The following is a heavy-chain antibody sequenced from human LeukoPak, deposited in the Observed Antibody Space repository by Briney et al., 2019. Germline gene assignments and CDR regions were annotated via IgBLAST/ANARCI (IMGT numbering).Heavy chain of an antibody. Sequence: GGSLRLSCAASGFTFSSYVMTWVRQAPGKGLEWVSSTSVNGGTTYYADSVKGRFTISRDSSKNTLYLQMNSLRAEDTAVYYCVKGGGNVRRYFEYWGQGTLVTVSS. CDR1: GFTFSSYV. J-gene: IGHJ4*02. V-gene: IGHV3-23*01. CDR2: TSVNGGTT. CDR3: VKGGGNVRRYFEY. D-gene: IGHD4-23*01.